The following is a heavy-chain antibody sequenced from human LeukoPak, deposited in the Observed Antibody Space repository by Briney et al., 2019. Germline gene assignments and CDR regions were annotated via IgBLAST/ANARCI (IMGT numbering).Heavy chain of an antibody. J-gene: IGHJ3*02. CDR3: AKSLGIGADAFDI. CDR1: GFTFSSYG. CDR2: ISYDGSNK. V-gene: IGHV3-30*18. D-gene: IGHD7-27*01. Sequence: GGSLRLPCAASGFTFSSYGMHWVRQAPGKGLEWVAVISYDGSNKYYADSVKGRLTISRDNSKNTLYLQMNSLRAEDTAVYYCAKSLGIGADAFDIWGQGTMVTVYS.